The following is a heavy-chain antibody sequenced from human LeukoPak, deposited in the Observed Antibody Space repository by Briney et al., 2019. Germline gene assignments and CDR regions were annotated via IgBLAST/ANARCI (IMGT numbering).Heavy chain of an antibody. Sequence: SETLSLTCAVYGGSFSGYYWSWIRQPPGKGLEWIGEINHSGSTNYNPSLKSRVTISVDTSKNQFSLKLSSVTAADTAVYYCARGPRSCSGGSCRLYYYYYMDVWGKGTTVTVSS. D-gene: IGHD2-15*01. CDR3: ARGPRSCSGGSCRLYYYYYMDV. CDR1: GGSFSGYY. V-gene: IGHV4-34*01. CDR2: INHSGST. J-gene: IGHJ6*03.